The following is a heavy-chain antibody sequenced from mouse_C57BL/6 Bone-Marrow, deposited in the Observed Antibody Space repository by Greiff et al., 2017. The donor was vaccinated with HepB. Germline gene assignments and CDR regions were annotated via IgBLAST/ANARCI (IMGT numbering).Heavy chain of an antibody. J-gene: IGHJ2*01. CDR3: ARREFYDGYFY. Sequence: EVMLVESGGGLVKPGGSLKLSCAASGFTFSSYTMSWVRQTPEKRLEWVATISGGGGNTYYPDSVKGRFTISRDNAKNTLYLQMSRLRSEDTALYYCARREFYDGYFYWGQGTTLTVSS. V-gene: IGHV5-9*01. CDR2: ISGGGGNT. D-gene: IGHD2-3*01. CDR1: GFTFSSYT.